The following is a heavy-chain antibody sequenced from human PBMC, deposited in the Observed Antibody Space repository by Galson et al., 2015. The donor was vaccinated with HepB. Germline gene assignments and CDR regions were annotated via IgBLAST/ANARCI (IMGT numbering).Heavy chain of an antibody. CDR1: GYNFTNYW. J-gene: IGHJ5*02. V-gene: IGHV5-51*01. D-gene: IGHD3-16*01. CDR2: IYPRESDV. CDR3: ARHLNWGSGYFGR. Sequence: QSGAEVKRTGESLKISCMGSGYNFTNYWIGWMRQMPGKGLEWTGLIYPRESDVSYSPSFQGQVTISVGKSSSPAYLQWRRLKASDTAMYYCARHLNWGSGYFGRGGQGTLVVVSA.